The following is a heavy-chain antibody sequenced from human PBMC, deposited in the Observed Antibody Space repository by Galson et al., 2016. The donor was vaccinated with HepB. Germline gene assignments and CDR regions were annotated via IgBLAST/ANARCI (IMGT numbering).Heavy chain of an antibody. CDR1: GFSVSDNY. CDR3: ASSPSAGY. J-gene: IGHJ4*02. CDR2: IYSGGST. Sequence: SLRLSCAASGFSVSDNYMRWFRQARGKGLEWVSLIYSGGSTYYADSVTGRFIISRDSSRNTLDLQMNSLRVEDTALYYCASSPSAGYWGQGKLVIVSS. V-gene: IGHV3-53*01.